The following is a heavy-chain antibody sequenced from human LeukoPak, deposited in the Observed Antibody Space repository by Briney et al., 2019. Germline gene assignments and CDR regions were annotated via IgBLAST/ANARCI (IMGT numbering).Heavy chain of an antibody. J-gene: IGHJ6*03. D-gene: IGHD2-2*01. V-gene: IGHV3-21*01. CDR1: GFTFSSYS. CDR3: ARERRVPAAAYYYYYMDV. CDR2: ISSSSSYI. Sequence: GGSLRLSYAASGFTFSSYSMNWVRQAPGKGLEWVSSISSSSSYIYYADSVKGRFTISRDNAKNSLYLQMNSLRAEDTAVYYCARERRVPAAAYYYYYMDVWGKGTTVTVSS.